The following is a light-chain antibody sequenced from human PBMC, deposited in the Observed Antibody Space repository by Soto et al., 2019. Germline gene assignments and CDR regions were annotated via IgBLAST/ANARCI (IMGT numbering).Light chain of an antibody. CDR3: SSYASGSTLVYV. CDR2: DVS. Sequence: QSLLTQPASVSGSPGQSITISCTGTSSDVGGYNSVSWYQQNPGKAPKLMIFDVSNRPSGVSSRFSGSRSGNTASLTISGLQVEDEADYYCSSYASGSTLVYVFGTGTKVTVL. V-gene: IGLV2-14*01. J-gene: IGLJ1*01. CDR1: SSDVGGYNS.